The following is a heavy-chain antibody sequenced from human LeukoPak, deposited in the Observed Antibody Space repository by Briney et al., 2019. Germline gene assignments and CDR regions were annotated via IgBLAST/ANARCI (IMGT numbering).Heavy chain of an antibody. V-gene: IGHV3-30*02. J-gene: IGHJ4*02. CDR2: IRYDGNNK. CDR1: GFTFSSYG. D-gene: IGHD5-18*01. Sequence: GGSLRLSCVASGFTFSSYGMHWVRQAPGKGLEWVAFIRYDGNNKYYADSVKGRFTISRDNSKNTLYLQMNSLRAEDTAVYYCAKLLTGGYNSGQNDYWGQGILVTVSS. CDR3: AKLLTGGYNSGQNDY.